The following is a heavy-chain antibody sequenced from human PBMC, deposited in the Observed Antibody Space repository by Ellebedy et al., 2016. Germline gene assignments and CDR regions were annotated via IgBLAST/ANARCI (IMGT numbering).Heavy chain of an antibody. CDR3: ARDEGSYGSGSYDS. V-gene: IGHV3-7*04. Sequence: GGSLRLXCAASGFSFNSYWMSWVRQAPGKGLEWVANINREANEKNYVESVKGRFTISRDNARSSLFLEMNSLRPEDTAVYFCARDEGSYGSGSYDSWGQGTLVTVSS. J-gene: IGHJ4*02. CDR2: INREANEK. CDR1: GFSFNSYW. D-gene: IGHD3-10*01.